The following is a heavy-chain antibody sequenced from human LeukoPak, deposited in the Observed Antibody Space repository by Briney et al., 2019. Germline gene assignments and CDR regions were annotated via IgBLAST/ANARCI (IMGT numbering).Heavy chain of an antibody. J-gene: IGHJ5*02. D-gene: IGHD3-10*01. CDR3: ARRDYYGSQSYYWKNWFDP. V-gene: IGHV5-10-1*01. CDR2: IDPSDSYT. Sequence: GESLKISCQGSGYRFTSYWISWVRQMPGKGLEWMGGIDPSDSYTNYGPSFQGHVTISADRSISTAYLQWSSLKASDTAMYYCARRDYYGSQSYYWKNWFDPWGQGTLVTVSS. CDR1: GYRFTSYW.